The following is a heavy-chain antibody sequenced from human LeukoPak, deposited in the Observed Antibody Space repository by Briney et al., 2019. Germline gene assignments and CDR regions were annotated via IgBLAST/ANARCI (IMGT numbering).Heavy chain of an antibody. J-gene: IGHJ5*02. Sequence: ASVKVSCKAPGYTFTGHYMHWVRQAPGQGLEWMGWINPNSGGTNYAQKFQGRVTMTRDTSISTAYMELSRLRSDDTAVYYCARAYCSSAGCYPPPFDPWGQGTLVTVSS. CDR1: GYTFTGHY. D-gene: IGHD2-2*01. V-gene: IGHV1-2*02. CDR2: INPNSGGT. CDR3: ARAYCSSAGCYPPPFDP.